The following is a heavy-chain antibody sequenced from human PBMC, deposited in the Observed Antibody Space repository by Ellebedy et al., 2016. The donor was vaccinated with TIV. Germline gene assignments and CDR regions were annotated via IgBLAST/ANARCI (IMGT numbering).Heavy chain of an antibody. CDR3: AKGRGEYGRYVFDY. CDR2: IRRDESDK. J-gene: IGHJ4*02. V-gene: IGHV3-30*02. D-gene: IGHD1-26*01. Sequence: GESLKISCAASGFTFSTYGMHWVRQAPGKGLEWVAFIRRDESDKYYADSVKGRFTISRDTSKSTLFLQMNSLRAGDTAVDYCAKGRGEYGRYVFDYWGQGALVTVSS. CDR1: GFTFSTYG.